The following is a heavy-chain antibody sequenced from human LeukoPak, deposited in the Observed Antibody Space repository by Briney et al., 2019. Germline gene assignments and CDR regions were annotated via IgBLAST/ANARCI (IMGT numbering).Heavy chain of an antibody. Sequence: PSDTLALTCSVSGGSISGGYDFGTWIRQPPGKGVEWIGNVYDSGNTFYSASLKSRGTISIDTPKNPFSLKLTSATAADTAVYFCAMGGPDSGLDHWGQGTLVRVSS. CDR3: AMGGPDSGLDH. CDR1: GGSISGGYDF. J-gene: IGHJ4*02. D-gene: IGHD1-26*01. V-gene: IGHV4-30-4*02. CDR2: VYDSGNT.